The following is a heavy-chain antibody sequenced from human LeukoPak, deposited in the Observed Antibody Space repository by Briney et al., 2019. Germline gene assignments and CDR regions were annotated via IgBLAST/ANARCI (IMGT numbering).Heavy chain of an antibody. D-gene: IGHD1-14*01. CDR1: GFIFSSYG. CDR2: ISGSGSGGST. J-gene: IGHJ5*02. V-gene: IGHV3-23*01. Sequence: GGSLRLSCAASGFIFSSYGMTWVRQAPGKGLEWVSAISGSGSGGSTYYADSVKGRFTISRDNVMNSLYLQMNSLGPEDTALYYCVKDRRNPYRPEGPFDPWGQGTLVTVSS. CDR3: VKDRRNPYRPEGPFDP.